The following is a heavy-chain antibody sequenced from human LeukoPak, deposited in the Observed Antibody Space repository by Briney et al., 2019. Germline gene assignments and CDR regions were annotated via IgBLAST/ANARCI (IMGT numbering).Heavy chain of an antibody. Sequence: ALVKVSCKASGYTFTSYYMHWVRQAPGQGLEWMGGIIPIFGTANYAQKFQGRVTITADESTSTAYMELSSLRSEDTAVYYCARPNSIGHLWGDRNWFDPWGQGTLVTVSS. CDR2: IIPIFGTA. V-gene: IGHV1-69*13. CDR1: GYTFTSYY. CDR3: ARPNSIGHLWGDRNWFDP. D-gene: IGHD3-22*01. J-gene: IGHJ5*02.